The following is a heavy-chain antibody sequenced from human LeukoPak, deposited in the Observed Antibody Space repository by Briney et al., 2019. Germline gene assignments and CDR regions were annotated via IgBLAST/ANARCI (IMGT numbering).Heavy chain of an antibody. CDR1: GFTFSSYA. V-gene: IGHV3-23*01. Sequence: EGSLRLSCAASGFTFSSYAMSWVRQAPGKGLGWVSAISGSGGSTYYADSVKGRFTISRDNSKNTLYLQMNSLRAEDTAVYYCAKRYSGSYGFDYWGQGTLVTVSS. CDR3: AKRYSGSYGFDY. CDR2: ISGSGGST. J-gene: IGHJ4*02. D-gene: IGHD1-26*01.